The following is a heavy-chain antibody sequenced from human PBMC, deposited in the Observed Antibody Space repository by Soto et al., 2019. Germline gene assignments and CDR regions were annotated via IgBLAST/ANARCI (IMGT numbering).Heavy chain of an antibody. CDR1: GFSISSSD. J-gene: IGHJ6*02. Sequence: EVQLVESGGGLVQPGGSLKLSCVASGFSISSSDMHWVRQAMGKGLEWVSTLGTSGDTFYSGSVKGRFTISSEDAKNSFHLQMNNLRAEDSAVYYCTRDRQIYRFYYYGMDVWGQGTAVTVS. CDR2: LGTSGDT. CDR3: TRDRQIYRFYYYGMDV. D-gene: IGHD3-3*01. V-gene: IGHV3-13*01.